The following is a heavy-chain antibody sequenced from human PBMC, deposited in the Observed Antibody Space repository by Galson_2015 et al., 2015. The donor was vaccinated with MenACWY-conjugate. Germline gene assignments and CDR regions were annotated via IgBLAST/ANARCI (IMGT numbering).Heavy chain of an antibody. CDR2: IYPGDSDT. CDR1: GYSFTSYW. Sequence: QSGAEVKKPGESLKISCKGSGYSFTSYWIGWVRQMPEKGLEWMGIIYPGDSDTRYSPSFQGQVTISVDKSISTAYLQCSSLKASDTAMYFCARVGTYYDSDGYYSSDFDYWGQGTLVTVSS. D-gene: IGHD3-22*01. V-gene: IGHV5-51*01. J-gene: IGHJ4*02. CDR3: ARVGTYYDSDGYYSSDFDY.